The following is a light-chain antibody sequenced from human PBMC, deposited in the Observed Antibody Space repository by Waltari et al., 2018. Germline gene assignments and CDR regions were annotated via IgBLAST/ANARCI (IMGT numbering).Light chain of an antibody. CDR1: SSDVGSYNP. V-gene: IGLV2-23*01. Sequence: QSALTQPASVSGSPGQSITIFCTATSSDVGSYNPVSWYQRYPGKAPKLMIYEGSKRPSGVSNRFSGSKSGNTASLTISGLQADDEADYYCCSYAGSTSWVFGGGTKVTVL. CDR3: CSYAGSTSWV. J-gene: IGLJ3*02. CDR2: EGS.